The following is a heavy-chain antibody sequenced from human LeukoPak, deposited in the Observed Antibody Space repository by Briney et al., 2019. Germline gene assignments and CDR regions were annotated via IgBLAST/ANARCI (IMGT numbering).Heavy chain of an antibody. D-gene: IGHD1-26*01. Sequence: ASVKVSCKASGYTFTSYDINWVRQATGQGLEWMGWMNPNSGNTGYAQKFQGRVTMTRNTSISTAYMELSSLRSEDTAVYYCATEAPGSGSYSFYDYWGREPWSPSPQ. CDR2: MNPNSGNT. CDR1: GYTFTSYD. V-gene: IGHV1-8*01. J-gene: IGHJ4*02. CDR3: ATEAPGSGSYSFYDY.